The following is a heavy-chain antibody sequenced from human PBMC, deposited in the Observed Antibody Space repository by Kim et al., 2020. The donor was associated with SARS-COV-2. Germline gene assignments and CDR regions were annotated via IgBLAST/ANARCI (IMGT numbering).Heavy chain of an antibody. D-gene: IGHD4-17*01. Sequence: SVKVSCKASGGTFSSYAISWVRQAPGQGLEWMGGIIPIFGTANYAQKFQGRVTITADESTSTAYMELSSLRSEDTAVYYCASKATVTTYYYYGMDVWGQGTTVTVSS. CDR2: IIPIFGTA. V-gene: IGHV1-69*13. CDR1: GGTFSSYA. CDR3: ASKATVTTYYYYGMDV. J-gene: IGHJ6*02.